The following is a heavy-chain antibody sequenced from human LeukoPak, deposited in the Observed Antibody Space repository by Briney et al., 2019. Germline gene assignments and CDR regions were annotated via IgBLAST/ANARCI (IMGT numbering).Heavy chain of an antibody. J-gene: IGHJ4*02. CDR2: IIPIFGTA. CDR3: ARDPSPRYSGSYYDY. CDR1: GGTFSSYA. D-gene: IGHD1-26*01. V-gene: IGHV1-69*01. Sequence: SVKVSCKASGGTFSSYAISWVRQAPGQGLEWMGGIIPIFGTANYAQKFQGRVTITADESTSTAYMELSSLRSEDTAVYYCARDPSPRYSGSYYDYWGQGTLVTVSS.